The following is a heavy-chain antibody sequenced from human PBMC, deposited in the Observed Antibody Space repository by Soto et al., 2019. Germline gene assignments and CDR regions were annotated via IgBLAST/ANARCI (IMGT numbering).Heavy chain of an antibody. CDR3: AKGYFGGSYYFDY. D-gene: IGHD1-26*01. V-gene: IGHV3-30*18. CDR2: ISYDGSNK. Sequence: VAVISYDGSNKYYADSVKGRFTISRDNSKNTLYLQMNSLRAEDTAVYYCAKGYFGGSYYFDYWGQGTLVTVSS. J-gene: IGHJ4*02.